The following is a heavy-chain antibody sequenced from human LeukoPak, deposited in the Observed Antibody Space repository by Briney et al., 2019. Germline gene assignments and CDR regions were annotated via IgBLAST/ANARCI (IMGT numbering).Heavy chain of an antibody. CDR3: AKGLPPIVATITSDY. Sequence: GGSLRLSCAASGFTFSSYGMHWVHQAPGKGLEWVAFIRYDGSNKYYADSVKGRSTISRDNSKNTLYLQMNSLRAEDTAVYYCAKGLPPIVATITSDYWGQGTLVTVSS. J-gene: IGHJ4*02. V-gene: IGHV3-30*02. D-gene: IGHD5-12*01. CDR2: IRYDGSNK. CDR1: GFTFSSYG.